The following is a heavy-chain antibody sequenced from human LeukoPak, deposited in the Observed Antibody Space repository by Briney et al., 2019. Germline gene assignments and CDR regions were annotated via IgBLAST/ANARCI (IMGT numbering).Heavy chain of an antibody. CDR2: IYYSGST. CDR3: ARGEFMWRYFGY. Sequence: PSQTLSLTCTVSGGSISSGGYYWSWIRQHPGKGLEWIGYIYYSGSTYYNPSLKSRVTISVDTSKNQFSLKLSSVTAADTAVYYCARGEFMWRYFGYWGQGTLVTVSS. CDR1: GGSISSGGYY. V-gene: IGHV4-31*03. D-gene: IGHD3-10*01. J-gene: IGHJ4*02.